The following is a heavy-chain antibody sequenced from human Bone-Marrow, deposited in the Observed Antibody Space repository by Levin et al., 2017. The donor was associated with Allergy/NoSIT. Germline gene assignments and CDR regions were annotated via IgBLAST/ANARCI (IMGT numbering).Heavy chain of an antibody. Sequence: SETLSLTCAISGDSVSSNSAAWNWIRQSPSRGLEWLGRTYYRSKWYNDYAVSVKSRITINPDTSKNQFSLQLNSVTPEDTAVYYCARGLTAVAVYYYYGMDVWGQGTTVTVSS. J-gene: IGHJ6*02. CDR2: TYYRSKWYN. CDR3: ARGLTAVAVYYYYGMDV. CDR1: GDSVSSNSAA. V-gene: IGHV6-1*01. D-gene: IGHD6-19*01.